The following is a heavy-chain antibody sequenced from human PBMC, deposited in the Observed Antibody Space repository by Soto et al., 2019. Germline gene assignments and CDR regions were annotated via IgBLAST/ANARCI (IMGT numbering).Heavy chain of an antibody. D-gene: IGHD6-19*01. CDR1: GYSFTSYW. CDR2: IYPGDSDT. CDR3: ARGRRQWLVRGREGVFDY. Sequence: PGESLKISCKGSGYSFTSYWIGWVRQMPVKGLEWMGIIYPGDSDTRYSPSFQGQVTISADKSISTAYLQWSSLKASDTAMYYCARGRRQWLVRGREGVFDYWGQGTLVTVSS. V-gene: IGHV5-51*01. J-gene: IGHJ4*02.